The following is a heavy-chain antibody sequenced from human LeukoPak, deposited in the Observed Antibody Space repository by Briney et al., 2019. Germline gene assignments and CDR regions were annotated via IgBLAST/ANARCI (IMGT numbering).Heavy chain of an antibody. CDR1: GGTFSSYA. V-gene: IGHV1-69*06. D-gene: IGHD3-10*01. CDR3: ARVGLYGSGGDY. Sequence: SVKVSCKASGGTFSSYAISWVRQAPGQGLEWMGRIIPIFGTANYAQKFQGRVTITADKSTSTAYMELSSLRSEDTAVYYCARVGLYGSGGDYWGQGTLVTVSS. CDR2: IIPIFGTA. J-gene: IGHJ4*02.